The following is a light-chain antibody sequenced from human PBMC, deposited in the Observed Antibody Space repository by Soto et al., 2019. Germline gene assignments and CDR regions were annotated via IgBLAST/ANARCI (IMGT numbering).Light chain of an antibody. J-gene: IGLJ3*02. V-gene: IGLV1-40*01. CDR2: GNN. CDR3: QSYDTSLSAVV. CDR1: SSNIGAGYD. Sequence: QSVLTQPPSVSGAPGQRVTISCTGSSSNIGAGYDVHWYQQLPGTAPKLLIYGNNNRPSGGPDRFSGSKSGTSASLAITGLQSEDEADYYCQSYDTSLSAVVFGGGTKVTVL.